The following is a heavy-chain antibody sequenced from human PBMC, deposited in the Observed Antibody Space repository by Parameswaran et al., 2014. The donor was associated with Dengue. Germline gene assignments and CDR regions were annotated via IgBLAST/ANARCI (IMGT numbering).Heavy chain of an antibody. V-gene: IGHV4-31*02. D-gene: IGHD1-26*01. CDR2: IYYSGST. CDR3: ASGVGAGLYNWFDP. Sequence: IRQPPGKGLEWIGYIYYSGSTYYNPSLKSRVTISVDTSKNQFSLKLSSVTAADTAVYYCASGVGAGLYNWFDPWGQGTLVTVSS. J-gene: IGHJ5*02.